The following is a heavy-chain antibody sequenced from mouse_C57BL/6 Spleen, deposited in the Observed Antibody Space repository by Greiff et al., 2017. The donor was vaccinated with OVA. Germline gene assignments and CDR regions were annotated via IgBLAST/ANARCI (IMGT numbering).Heavy chain of an antibody. CDR3: ALYYEGYYFDY. V-gene: IGHV1-5*01. CDR1: GYTFTSYW. CDR2: IYPGNSDT. Sequence: VQLQQSGTVLARPGASVKMSCKTSGYTFTSYWMHWVKQRPGQGLEWIGAIYPGNSDTSYNQKFKGKAKLTAVTSASTAYMELSSLTNEDSAVYYCALYYEGYYFDYWGQGTTLTVSS. J-gene: IGHJ2*01. D-gene: IGHD1-1*02.